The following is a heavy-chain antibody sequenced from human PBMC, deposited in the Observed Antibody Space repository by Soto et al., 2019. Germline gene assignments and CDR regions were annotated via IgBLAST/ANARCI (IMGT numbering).Heavy chain of an antibody. CDR2: IYYSGST. CDR3: ARDYRAYCSGGSCYDAFDI. J-gene: IGHJ3*02. Sequence: PSETLSLICTVSGGSISSGGYYWSWIRQHPGKGLEWIGYIYYSGSTYYNPSLKSRVTISVDTSKNQFSLKLSSVTAADTAVYYCARDYRAYCSGGSCYDAFDIWGQGTMVTVSS. V-gene: IGHV4-31*03. CDR1: GGSISSGGYY. D-gene: IGHD2-15*01.